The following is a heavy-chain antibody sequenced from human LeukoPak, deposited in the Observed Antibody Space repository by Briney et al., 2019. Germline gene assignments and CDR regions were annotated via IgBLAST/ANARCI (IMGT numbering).Heavy chain of an antibody. Sequence: GASVKFSCKASGYTFTSYYMHWVRQAPGQGLEWMGIINPSGGSTSYAQKFQGRVTMTRDTSTSTVYMELSSLRSEDTAVYYCARGSTILLGYCSSTSCPNWFDPWGQGSLVTVSS. CDR3: ARGSTILLGYCSSTSCPNWFDP. CDR1: GYTFTSYY. J-gene: IGHJ5*02. V-gene: IGHV1-46*03. CDR2: INPSGGST. D-gene: IGHD2-2*03.